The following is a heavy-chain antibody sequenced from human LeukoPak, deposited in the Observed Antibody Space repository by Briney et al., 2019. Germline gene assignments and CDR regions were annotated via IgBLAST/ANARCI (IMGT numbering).Heavy chain of an antibody. CDR2: IYYSGST. CDR3: ARQGSGNYLSPVNY. J-gene: IGHJ4*02. V-gene: IGHV4-39*01. D-gene: IGHD1-26*01. CDR1: GASISSYH. Sequence: SETLSLTCTVSGASISSYHWSWIRQPPGKGLEWIGTIYYSGSTYYNPSLKSRVTISVDTSKNQFSLKLSSVTAADTAVYYCARQGSGNYLSPVNYWGQGTLVTVSS.